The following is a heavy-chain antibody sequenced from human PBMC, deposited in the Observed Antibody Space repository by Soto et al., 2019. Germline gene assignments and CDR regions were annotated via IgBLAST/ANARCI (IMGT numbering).Heavy chain of an antibody. CDR2: IYSGGST. D-gene: IGHD6-6*01. CDR1: GFTVSSNY. CDR3: ARGIAARPGDWFDP. V-gene: IGHV3-53*01. Sequence: LRLSCAASGFTVSSNYMSWVRQAPGKGLEWVSVIYSGGSTYYADSVKGRFTISRDNSKNTLYLQMNSLRAEDTAVYYCARGIAARPGDWFDPWGQGTLVTVSS. J-gene: IGHJ5*02.